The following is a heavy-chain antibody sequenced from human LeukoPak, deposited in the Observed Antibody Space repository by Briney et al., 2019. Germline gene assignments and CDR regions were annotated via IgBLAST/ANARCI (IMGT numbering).Heavy chain of an antibody. Sequence: GGSLRLSCAASGFTFSSYGMHWVRQAPGKGLEWVAFIRYDGSNKYYADSVKGRFTISRDNSKNTLYLQMNSLRAEDTAVYYCAKDARDGYKFYFDYWGQGTLVTVSS. CDR2: IRYDGSNK. D-gene: IGHD5-24*01. J-gene: IGHJ4*02. CDR3: AKDARDGYKFYFDY. V-gene: IGHV3-30*02. CDR1: GFTFSSYG.